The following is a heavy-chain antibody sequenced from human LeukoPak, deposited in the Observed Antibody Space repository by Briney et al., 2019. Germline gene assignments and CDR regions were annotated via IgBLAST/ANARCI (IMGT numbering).Heavy chain of an antibody. D-gene: IGHD3-3*01. Sequence: GGSLRLSCAASGLTLSLYWMNWVRRAPGKGLEWVANIKQDGSEKNYVNSVKGRFTISRDNTKNSLYLQMNSLRVEDTAVFYCARDQYDTWSRRGNFDSWGQGTLVIVSS. CDR3: ARDQYDTWSRRGNFDS. CDR2: IKQDGSEK. J-gene: IGHJ4*02. V-gene: IGHV3-7*03. CDR1: GLTLSLYW.